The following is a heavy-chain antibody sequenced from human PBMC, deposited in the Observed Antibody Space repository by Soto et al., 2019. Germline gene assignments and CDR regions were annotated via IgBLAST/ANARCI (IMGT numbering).Heavy chain of an antibody. Sequence: GGSLRLSCAASGFTFSSYAMSWVRQAPGKGLEWVSAISGSGGSTYYADSVKGRFTISRDNSKNTLYLQMNSLRAEDTAVYYCAKDRGLLRFLEWFYFDYWGQGTLVTVSS. CDR3: AKDRGLLRFLEWFYFDY. CDR2: ISGSGGST. V-gene: IGHV3-23*01. CDR1: GFTFSSYA. D-gene: IGHD3-3*01. J-gene: IGHJ4*02.